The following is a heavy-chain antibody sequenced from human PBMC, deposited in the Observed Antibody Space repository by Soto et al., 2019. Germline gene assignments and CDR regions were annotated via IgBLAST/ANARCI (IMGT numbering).Heavy chain of an antibody. CDR3: AKAPGPYYDILTYYYYYYGMDV. J-gene: IGHJ6*02. D-gene: IGHD3-9*01. Sequence: GGSLRLSCAACGFTFSSYAMSWVRQAPGKGLEWVSAISGSGGSTYYADSVKGRFTISRDNSKNTLYLQMNSLRAEDTAVYYCAKAPGPYYDILTYYYYYYGMDVWGQGTTVTVSS. V-gene: IGHV3-23*01. CDR2: ISGSGGST. CDR1: GFTFSSYA.